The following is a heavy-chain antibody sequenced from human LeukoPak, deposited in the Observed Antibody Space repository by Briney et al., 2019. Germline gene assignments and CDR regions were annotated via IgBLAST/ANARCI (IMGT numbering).Heavy chain of an antibody. CDR2: IYSGGMT. J-gene: IGHJ3*01. CDR1: GLSVTNNY. CDR3: ARSQGIADAFDL. V-gene: IGHV3-66*02. D-gene: IGHD2-15*01. Sequence: GGSLRPSCATSGLSVTNNYINWLRQAPGKGLEWVSVIYSGGMTEFADSVKGRFSISRDTTTNTVFLQMNTLRLDDTAVYYCARSQGIADAFDLWGQGTRVTVSS.